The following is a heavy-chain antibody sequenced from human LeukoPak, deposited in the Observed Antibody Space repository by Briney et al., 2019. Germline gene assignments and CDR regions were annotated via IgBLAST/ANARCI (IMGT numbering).Heavy chain of an antibody. Sequence: PGGSLRLSCAASGFTFSSYGMHWVRQAPGKGLEWVAVIWYDGSNKYYADPVKGLFTISRDNSKNTLYLQMNSLRAEDTAVYYCAREQGYSSSWYVPSYYYYYGMDVCGQGTTVTVSS. D-gene: IGHD6-13*01. CDR3: AREQGYSSSWYVPSYYYYYGMDV. J-gene: IGHJ6*02. CDR1: GFTFSSYG. V-gene: IGHV3-33*01. CDR2: IWYDGSNK.